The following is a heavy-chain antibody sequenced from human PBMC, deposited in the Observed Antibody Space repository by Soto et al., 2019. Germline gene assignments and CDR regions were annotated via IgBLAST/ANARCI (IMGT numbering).Heavy chain of an antibody. D-gene: IGHD1-26*01. V-gene: IGHV1-18*01. CDR3: ARGTTVETLND. CDR1: GYTFTSYG. J-gene: IGHJ4*02. CDR2: ISAYNGNT. Sequence: QVQLVQSGAEVKKPGASVKVSCKASGYTFTSYGISWVRQAPGQGLEWMGWISAYNGNTNYAQKLKGRVTMTTDQSTSTDSIARRSLSSEDKAVYDCARGTTVETLNDWCKGTMVTVYS.